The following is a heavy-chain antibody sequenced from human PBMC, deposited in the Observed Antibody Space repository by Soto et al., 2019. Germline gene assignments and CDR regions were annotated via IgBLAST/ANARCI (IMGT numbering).Heavy chain of an antibody. CDR1: GFTFSSYS. CDR2: ISSSSSYI. D-gene: IGHD6-19*01. Sequence: EVQLVESGGGLVKPGGSLRLSCAASGFTFSSYSMNWVLQAPGKGLEWVSSISSSSSYIYYADSVKGRFTISRDNAKNSLYLQMNSLRAEDTAVQYCARGRYSSGDHFDPWGQGTLVTVSS. V-gene: IGHV3-21*01. CDR3: ARGRYSSGDHFDP. J-gene: IGHJ5*02.